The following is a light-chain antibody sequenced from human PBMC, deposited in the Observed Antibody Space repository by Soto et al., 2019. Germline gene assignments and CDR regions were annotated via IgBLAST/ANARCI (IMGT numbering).Light chain of an antibody. CDR1: QSVSSN. CDR3: QQYNNWPYT. CDR2: GAS. J-gene: IGKJ2*01. V-gene: IGKV3-15*01. Sequence: EIVMTQSPATLSVSPGERATLSCRASQSVSSNLAWYQQKPGQATRLLIYGASTRSTGIAARFSGSGSGTEFTLTISSLQSEDFAVYYCQQYNNWPYTFGQGTKLEIK.